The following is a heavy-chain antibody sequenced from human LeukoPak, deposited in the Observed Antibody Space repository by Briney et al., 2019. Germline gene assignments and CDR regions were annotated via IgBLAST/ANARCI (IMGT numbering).Heavy chain of an antibody. V-gene: IGHV3-48*01. J-gene: IGHJ4*02. CDR2: ITSSSSTI. Sequence: GGSLRLSCAASGFTFSSYSMNWVRQAPGPGLEWVSYITSSSSTIYYADSVTGRFTISRYNAKNSLYLQMSSLRAEDTAVYYCARDRLQYVEYEKTFDYWGQGTLVTVSS. D-gene: IGHD3-10*02. CDR3: ARDRLQYVEYEKTFDY. CDR1: GFTFSSYS.